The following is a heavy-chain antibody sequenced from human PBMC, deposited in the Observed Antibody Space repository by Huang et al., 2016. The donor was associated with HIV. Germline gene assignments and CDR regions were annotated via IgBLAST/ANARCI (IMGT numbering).Heavy chain of an antibody. V-gene: IGHV3-23*01. CDR2: ISGSGGRT. CDR3: AEEVSGYSYGIDY. CDR1: GFTFSNYA. D-gene: IGHD5-18*01. Sequence: EVQLLESGGGLVQPGGSLRLSCIASGFTFSNYAMSWVRQVAGKGLEGGSAISGSGGRTYYADSVKGRFTISRDNFKNTLYLQMNSLRAEDTAVYYCAEEVSGYSYGIDYWGQGTLVTVSS. J-gene: IGHJ4*02.